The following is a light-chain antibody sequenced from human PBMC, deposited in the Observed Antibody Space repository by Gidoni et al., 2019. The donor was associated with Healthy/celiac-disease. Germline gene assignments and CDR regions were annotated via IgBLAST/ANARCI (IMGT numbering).Light chain of an antibody. J-gene: IGLJ2*01. CDR2: KDS. CDR3: QSADSSGTYVV. Sequence: SSELTQPPSVSVSPGQTPRITCSADPLQRQYAYWSQQKPGQAPVLVIYKDSERPSGLPERFSGSSSGTTVTLTISGVQAEDEADYYCQSADSSGTYVVFGGGTKLTVL. CDR1: PLQRQY. V-gene: IGLV3-25*03.